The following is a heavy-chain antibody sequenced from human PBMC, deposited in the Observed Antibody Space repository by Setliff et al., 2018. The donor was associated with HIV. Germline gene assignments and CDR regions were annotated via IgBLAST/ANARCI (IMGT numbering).Heavy chain of an antibody. CDR1: GGSFRGYY. Sequence: SETLSLTCVVYGGSFRGYYWSWIRQPPGKGLEWIGESNQSGSGNYNPSLKSRVTISVDTSKNEFSLNMGSVTAADTAVYYCAKGRSGYDSRLYYYHHGMDVWGQGTTVTVTS. J-gene: IGHJ6*02. V-gene: IGHV4-34*01. CDR2: SNQSGSG. D-gene: IGHD5-12*01. CDR3: AKGRSGYDSRLYYYHHGMDV.